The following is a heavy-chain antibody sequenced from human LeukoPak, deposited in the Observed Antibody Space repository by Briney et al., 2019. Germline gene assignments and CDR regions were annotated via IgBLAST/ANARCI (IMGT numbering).Heavy chain of an antibody. Sequence: GGSLRLSCAASGFTFSSYGMHWVRQAPGKGLEWVAFIRYDGSNKYYADSVKGRFTISRDNAKNTLYLQMNSLRAEDTAVYYCARGGGYSYGSFDYWGQGTLVTVSS. J-gene: IGHJ4*02. CDR3: ARGGGYSYGSFDY. D-gene: IGHD5-18*01. V-gene: IGHV3-30*02. CDR2: IRYDGSNK. CDR1: GFTFSSYG.